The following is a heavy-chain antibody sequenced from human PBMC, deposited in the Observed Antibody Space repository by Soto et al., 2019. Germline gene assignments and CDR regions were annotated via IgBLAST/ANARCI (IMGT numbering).Heavy chain of an antibody. V-gene: IGHV3-23*01. Sequence: GGSLRLSCAASGFTFSSYAMSWVRQAPGKGLEWVSAISGSGGSTYYADSVKGRFTISRDNSKNTLYLQMNSLRAEDTAVYYCAKDSGDCSGGSCYDFFDYWGQGTLVTVSS. CDR2: ISGSGGST. CDR1: GFTFSSYA. CDR3: AKDSGDCSGGSCYDFFDY. J-gene: IGHJ4*02. D-gene: IGHD2-15*01.